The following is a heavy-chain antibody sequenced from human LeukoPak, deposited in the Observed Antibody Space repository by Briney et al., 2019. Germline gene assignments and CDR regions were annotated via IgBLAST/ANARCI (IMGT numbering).Heavy chain of an antibody. CDR3: ARRYDFWSGPIFDY. Sequence: SQTLSLTCTVSGGSISSGGYYWSWIRQHPGKGLVWIGYIYYSGSTYYNPSLKSRVTISVDTSKNQFSLKLSSVTAADTAVYYCARRYDFWSGPIFDYWGQGTLVTVSS. V-gene: IGHV4-31*03. CDR1: GGSISSGGYY. D-gene: IGHD3-3*01. CDR2: IYYSGST. J-gene: IGHJ4*02.